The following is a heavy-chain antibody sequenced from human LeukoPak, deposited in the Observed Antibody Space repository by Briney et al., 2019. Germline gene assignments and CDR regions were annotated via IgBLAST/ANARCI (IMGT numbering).Heavy chain of an antibody. CDR3: AKDLGYCSGGSCYVFDY. CDR1: GFTFSSYG. J-gene: IGHJ4*02. Sequence: GRSLRLSCAASGFTFSSYGMHWVRQAPGKGLEWVAVISYDGSNKYYADSVKGRFTISRGNSKNTLYLQMNSLRAEDTAVYYCAKDLGYCSGGSCYVFDYWGQGTLVTVSS. CDR2: ISYDGSNK. V-gene: IGHV3-30*18. D-gene: IGHD2-15*01.